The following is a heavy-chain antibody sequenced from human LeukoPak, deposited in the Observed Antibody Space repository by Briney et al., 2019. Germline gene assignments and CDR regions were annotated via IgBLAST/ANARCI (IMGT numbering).Heavy chain of an antibody. CDR3: ARGYCSSTSCYVFDP. CDR2: IYYSGST. J-gene: IGHJ5*02. V-gene: IGHV4-59*12. Sequence: PSETLSLTCTVSGGSISSYYWSWIRQPPGKGLEWIGYIYYSGSTNYNPSLKSRVTISVDTSKNQFSLKLSSVTAADTAVYYCARGYCSSTSCYVFDPWGQGTLVTVSS. CDR1: GGSISSYY. D-gene: IGHD2-2*01.